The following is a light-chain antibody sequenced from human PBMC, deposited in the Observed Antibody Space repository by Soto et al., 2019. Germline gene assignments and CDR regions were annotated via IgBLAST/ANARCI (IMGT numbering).Light chain of an antibody. Sequence: DIQMTQSPSTLSASVVDRVTITCRASQNIGSWLAWYQQKPGEAPKLLIYDASTLESGVPSRFSGSGSGTGFSLAISSLQPDDFATYYCQQYTTYPWTFGQGTKVDIK. CDR2: DAS. V-gene: IGKV1-5*01. J-gene: IGKJ1*01. CDR1: QNIGSW. CDR3: QQYTTYPWT.